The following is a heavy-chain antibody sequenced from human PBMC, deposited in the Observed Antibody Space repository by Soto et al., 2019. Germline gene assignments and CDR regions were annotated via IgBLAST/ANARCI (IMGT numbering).Heavy chain of an antibody. D-gene: IGHD6-6*01. Sequence: GGSLRLSCSASGFTFSSYAMHWVRQAPGKGLEYVSAISSNGGGTYYADSVKGRFTISRDNSKNTLYLQMSSLRAEDTAVYYCVKERYSSSSYWFDPWGQGTLVTVSS. V-gene: IGHV3-64D*08. CDR2: ISSNGGGT. CDR1: GFTFSSYA. J-gene: IGHJ5*02. CDR3: VKERYSSSSYWFDP.